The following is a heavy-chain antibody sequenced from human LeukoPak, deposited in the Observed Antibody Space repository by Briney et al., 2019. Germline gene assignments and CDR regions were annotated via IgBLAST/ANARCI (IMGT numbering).Heavy chain of an antibody. CDR3: AKDRADNGDRLRFDP. V-gene: IGHV3-23*01. CDR1: GFSLSTYA. CDR2: ISGAGGRT. J-gene: IGHJ5*02. D-gene: IGHD4-17*01. Sequence: PGGSLRLSCAASGFSLSTYAMSWVRQAPGKGPEWVSAISGAGGRTYCADSVKGRFTISRDNSKNTLYLQMDSLRAEDTAVYYCAKDRADNGDRLRFDPWGQGTLVTVSS.